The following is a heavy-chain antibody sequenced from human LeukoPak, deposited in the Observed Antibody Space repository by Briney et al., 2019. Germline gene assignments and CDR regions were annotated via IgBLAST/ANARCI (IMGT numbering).Heavy chain of an antibody. CDR1: GDSVSRYY. V-gene: IGHV4-4*07. CDR3: AVLTIFGSFDY. J-gene: IGHJ4*02. CDR2: IYVSGST. D-gene: IGHD3-3*01. Sequence: KPSETLSLTCNVSGDSVSRYYWSWVRQSAGKGLEWIGHIYVSGSTNYNPSLKSRISMSVDTSKNLFSLKLSSVTAADTAVYYCAVLTIFGSFDYWGQGALVSVSS.